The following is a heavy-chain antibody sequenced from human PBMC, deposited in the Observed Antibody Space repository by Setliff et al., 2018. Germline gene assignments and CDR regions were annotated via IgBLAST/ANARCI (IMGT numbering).Heavy chain of an antibody. V-gene: IGHV3-21*01. Sequence: RLSCAASGFTFSSYSMNWVRQAPGKGLEWVSSISSSSSYIYYADSVKGRFTISRDNAKNSLYLQMNSLRAEDTAVYYCARDKLRFLENWFDPWGQGTLVTVSS. D-gene: IGHD3-3*01. CDR3: ARDKLRFLENWFDP. CDR2: ISSSSSYI. J-gene: IGHJ5*02. CDR1: GFTFSSYS.